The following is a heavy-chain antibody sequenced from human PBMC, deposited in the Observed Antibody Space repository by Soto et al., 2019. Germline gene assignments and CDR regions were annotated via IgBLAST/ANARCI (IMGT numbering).Heavy chain of an antibody. CDR2: IIPILGIA. J-gene: IGHJ6*02. Sequence: QVQLVQSGAEVKKPGSSVKVSCKASGGTFSSYTISWVRQAPGQGLEWMGRIIPILGIANYAQKFQGRVTITAXXSXSXVYMELSSLRSEDTAGYYCARQGQQLVRRYYYGMDVWGQGTTVTVSS. V-gene: IGHV1-69*02. CDR3: ARQGQQLVRRYYYGMDV. D-gene: IGHD6-13*01. CDR1: GGTFSSYT.